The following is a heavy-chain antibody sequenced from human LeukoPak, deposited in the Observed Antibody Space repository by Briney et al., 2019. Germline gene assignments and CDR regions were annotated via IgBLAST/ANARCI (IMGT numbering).Heavy chain of an antibody. J-gene: IGHJ5*02. CDR3: TRDLLGVVVIAHNWFDP. V-gene: IGHV1-69*04. CDR2: IIPILGIA. D-gene: IGHD2-21*01. CDR1: GGTFSSYT. Sequence: ASVKVSYKASGGTFSSYTISWVRQAPGQELEWMGRIIPILGIANDAQKFQGRVTITADKYTSTAYMELSSLRSEDTDVYYCTRDLLGVVVIAHNWFDPWGQGTLVTVSS.